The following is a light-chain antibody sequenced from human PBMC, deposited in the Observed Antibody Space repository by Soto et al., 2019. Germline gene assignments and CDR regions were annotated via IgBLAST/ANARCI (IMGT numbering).Light chain of an antibody. CDR2: DVT. CDR1: SNDVGGYDY. V-gene: IGLV2-14*03. J-gene: IGLJ1*01. CDR3: SSYRSTRTYDV. Sequence: QSALTQPASVSGSPGQSITISCTGTSNDVGGYDYVSWYQEHPGKAPKLLIYDVTNRPSGISNRFSGSKSGNTASLTISGLQAEDEADYYCSSYRSTRTYDVFGSGTKVTVL.